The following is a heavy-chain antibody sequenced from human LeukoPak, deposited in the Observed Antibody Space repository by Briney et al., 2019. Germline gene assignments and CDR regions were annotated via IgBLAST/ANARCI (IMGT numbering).Heavy chain of an antibody. J-gene: IGHJ3*02. V-gene: IGHV3-7*01. CDR1: GFTLSSYW. CDR2: IKQDGSEK. Sequence: PGGSLRLSCAASGFTLSSYWMSWVRQAPGKGLERVANIKQDGSEKYYVDSVKGRFTISRDNAKNSLYLQMNSLRAEDTAVYYCRGIQLWARTYAFDIWGQGTMVTVSS. D-gene: IGHD5-18*01. CDR3: RGIQLWARTYAFDI.